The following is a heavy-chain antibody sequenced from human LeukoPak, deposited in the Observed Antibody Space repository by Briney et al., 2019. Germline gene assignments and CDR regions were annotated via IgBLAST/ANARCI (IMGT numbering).Heavy chain of an antibody. CDR2: VKNRGDGRTT. CDR3: TTEYFGGFEY. Sequence: PGGSLRLSCVVSTFTKAWVNWVRQAPGKGLEWVGRVKNRGDGRTTDYAAPVKGRFIISRDDSKKTVYLQMDSLKTEDTAVYFCTTEYFGGFEYWGQGTLVTVSS. D-gene: IGHD3-16*01. CDR1: TFTKAW. V-gene: IGHV3-15*07. J-gene: IGHJ4*02.